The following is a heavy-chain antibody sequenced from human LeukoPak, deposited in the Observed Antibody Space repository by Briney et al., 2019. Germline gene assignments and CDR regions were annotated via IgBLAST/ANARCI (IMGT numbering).Heavy chain of an antibody. CDR3: AIQGTETRLYYYGMDV. CDR1: GYTLTELS. CDR2: FDPEDGET. V-gene: IGHV1-24*01. Sequence: ASVKVSCKVSGYTLTELSMHWVRQAPGKGLEWMGGFDPEDGETIYAQKFQGRVTMTEDTSTDTAYMELSSLRSEDTAVYYCAIQGTETRLYYYGMDVWGQGTTVTVSS. D-gene: IGHD1-7*01. J-gene: IGHJ6*02.